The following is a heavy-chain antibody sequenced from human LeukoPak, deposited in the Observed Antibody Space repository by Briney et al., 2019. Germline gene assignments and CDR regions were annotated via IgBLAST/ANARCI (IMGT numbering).Heavy chain of an antibody. J-gene: IGHJ4*02. Sequence: PGGSLRLSCAASGFTFSSYGMHWVRQAPGKGLEWVAVIWYDGSNKYYADSVKGRFTISRDNSENTLYPQMNSLRAEDTAVYYCARDQMVQGVIYYFDYWGQGTLVTVSS. V-gene: IGHV3-33*01. CDR3: ARDQMVQGVIYYFDY. D-gene: IGHD3-10*01. CDR2: IWYDGSNK. CDR1: GFTFSSYG.